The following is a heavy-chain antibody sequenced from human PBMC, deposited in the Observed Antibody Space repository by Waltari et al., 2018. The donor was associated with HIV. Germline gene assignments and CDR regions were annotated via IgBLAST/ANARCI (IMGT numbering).Heavy chain of an antibody. V-gene: IGHV4-4*07. CDR1: GGSIRGDY. CDR3: ARENILLLFGESYYNYYGMDV. J-gene: IGHJ6*02. Sequence: QVQLQESGPGLVKPSETLSLPCTASGGSIRGDYWRWLRQPAGKGLEWIGQIYISGSTNYNPSLKSRVTMSLDASKNLFSLKMRSVTAADTAVYYCARENILLLFGESYYNYYGMDVWGQGTTVTVSS. D-gene: IGHD3-10*01. CDR2: IYISGST.